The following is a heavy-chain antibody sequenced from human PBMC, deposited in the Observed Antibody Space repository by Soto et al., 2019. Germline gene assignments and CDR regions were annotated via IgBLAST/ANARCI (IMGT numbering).Heavy chain of an antibody. D-gene: IGHD2-2*01. CDR2: IIPRSAKS. CDR1: GDTFSTYS. V-gene: IGHV1-69*12. CDR3: AREGLVLVPTTVNSDYYYYAMDV. J-gene: IGHJ6*02. Sequence: QVQLVQSGAEVKKPGSSVKVSCKASGDTFSTYSITWMRQAPGRGLEWVGGIIPRSAKSNYAQKFEGRVTITADESTGTAYMELSSLRSEDTAVYYCAREGLVLVPTTVNSDYYYYAMDVWGQGTTVTVSS.